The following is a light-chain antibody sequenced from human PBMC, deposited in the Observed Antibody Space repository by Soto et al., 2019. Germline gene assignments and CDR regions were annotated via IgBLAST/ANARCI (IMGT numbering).Light chain of an antibody. CDR2: DVS. J-gene: IGLJ1*01. CDR1: SSDVGGYNY. CDR3: CSDAGSYV. V-gene: IGLV2-11*01. Sequence: QSVLTQPRSVSGSPGQSVTISCTGTSSDVGGYNYVSWYQQHPGKAPKLMIYDVSKRPSGGPDRFSGSKSGNTASLTISGLQAEDEADYYCCSDAGSYVFGTGTKVTAL.